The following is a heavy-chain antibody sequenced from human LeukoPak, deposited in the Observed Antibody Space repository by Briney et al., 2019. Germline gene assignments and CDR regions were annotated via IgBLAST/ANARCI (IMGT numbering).Heavy chain of an antibody. CDR1: GGSISSSSYY. V-gene: IGHV4-39*07. Sequence: SETLSLTCTVSGGSISSSSYYWGWIRQPPGKGLEWIGSIYYSGSTYYNPSLKSRVTISVDTSKNQFSLKLSSVTAADTAVYCCARDPSGIVGATSPYWGQGTLVTVSS. CDR2: IYYSGST. CDR3: ARDPSGIVGATSPY. J-gene: IGHJ4*02. D-gene: IGHD1-26*01.